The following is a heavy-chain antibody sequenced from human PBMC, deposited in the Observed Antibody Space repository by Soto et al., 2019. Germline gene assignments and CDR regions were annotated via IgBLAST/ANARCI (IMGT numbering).Heavy chain of an antibody. CDR3: ARAPESHYDFWSGYSDNWFVP. V-gene: IGHV1-3*01. Sequence: ASVKVSCKASGYTFTSYAMHWVRQAPGQRLEWMGWINAGNGNTKYSQKFQGRVTITRDTSASTAYMELSSLRSEDTAVYYCARAPESHYDFWSGYSDNWFVPWGQGTLVTVSS. J-gene: IGHJ5*02. CDR1: GYTFTSYA. D-gene: IGHD3-3*01. CDR2: INAGNGNT.